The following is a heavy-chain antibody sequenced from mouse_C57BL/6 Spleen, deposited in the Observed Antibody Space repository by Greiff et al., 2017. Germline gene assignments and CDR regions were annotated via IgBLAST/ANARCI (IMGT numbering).Heavy chain of an antibody. CDR3: ARHEYDCRYYAMDY. D-gene: IGHD2-4*01. J-gene: IGHJ4*01. V-gene: IGHV1-55*01. CDR1: GYTFTSYW. Sequence: QVQLQQPGAELVKPGASVKMSCKASGYTFTSYWITWVKQRPGQGLEWIGDIYPGSGSTNYNEKFKSKATLTVDTSSSTAYMQLSSLTSEDSAVYYWARHEYDCRYYAMDYWGQGTSVTVSA. CDR2: IYPGSGST.